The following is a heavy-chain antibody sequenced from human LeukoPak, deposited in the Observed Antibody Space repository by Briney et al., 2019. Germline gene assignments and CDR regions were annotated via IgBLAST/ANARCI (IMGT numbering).Heavy chain of an antibody. CDR3: ASWYSSTWYRGFDN. J-gene: IGHJ4*02. Sequence: PSETLSLTCTVSGGSISSYYWSWIRQPPGKGLEWIGYIYYSGSTYYNPSLKSRVTISVDTSKNQFSLKLASVTAADTAVYYCASWYSSTWYRGFDNWGQGTLVTVSS. CDR2: IYYSGST. CDR1: GGSISSYY. V-gene: IGHV4-59*04. D-gene: IGHD6-13*01.